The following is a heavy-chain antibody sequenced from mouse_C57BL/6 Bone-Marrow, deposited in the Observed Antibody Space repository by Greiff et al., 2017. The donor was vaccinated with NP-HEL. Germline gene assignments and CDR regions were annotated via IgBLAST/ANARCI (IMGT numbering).Heavy chain of an antibody. CDR1: GFTFSSYG. Sequence: EVQGVESGGDLVKPGGSLKLSCAASGFTFSSYGMSWVRQTPDKRLEWVATISSGGSYTYYPDSVKGRFTISRDNAKNTLYLQMSSLKSEDTAMYYCARRDGYYATWFAYWGQGTLVTVSA. CDR2: ISSGGSYT. V-gene: IGHV5-6*01. D-gene: IGHD2-3*01. J-gene: IGHJ3*01. CDR3: ARRDGYYATWFAY.